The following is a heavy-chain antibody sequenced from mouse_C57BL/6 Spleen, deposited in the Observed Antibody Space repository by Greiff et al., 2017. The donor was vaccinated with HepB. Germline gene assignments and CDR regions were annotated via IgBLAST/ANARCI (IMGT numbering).Heavy chain of an antibody. CDR1: GYSITSDY. V-gene: IGHV3-8*01. CDR3: ARYPSYGNYVRYYAMDY. J-gene: IGHJ4*01. D-gene: IGHD2-1*01. Sequence: VQLKESGPGLAKPSQTLSLTCSVTGYSITSDYWNWIRKFPGNKLEYMGYISYSGSTYYNPSLKSRISITRDTSKNQYYLQLNSVTTEDTATYYCARYPSYGNYVRYYAMDYWGQGTSVTVSS. CDR2: ISYSGST.